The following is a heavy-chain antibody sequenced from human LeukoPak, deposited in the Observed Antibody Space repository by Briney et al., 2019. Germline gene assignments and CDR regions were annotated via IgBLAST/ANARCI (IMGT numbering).Heavy chain of an antibody. V-gene: IGHV3-23*01. CDR1: GFTFSSYA. CDR2: ISSSGGIT. CDR3: ARDFSPYCGGDCYFDAFDM. J-gene: IGHJ3*02. Sequence: GGSLRLSCAASGFTFSSYAMSWVRQAPGKGLEWVSAISSSGGITYYADSVKGRFTISRDNSKNTLYLQMDSLRAEDTAVYYCARDFSPYCGGDCYFDAFDMWGQGAVVTVSS. D-gene: IGHD2-21*01.